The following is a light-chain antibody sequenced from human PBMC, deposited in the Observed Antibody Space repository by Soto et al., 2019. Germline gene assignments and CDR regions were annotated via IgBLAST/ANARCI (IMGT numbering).Light chain of an antibody. CDR2: DVI. J-gene: IGLJ2*01. V-gene: IGLV2-14*03. Sequence: QSVLTQPASVSGSPGQSITISCTGTSSDVGGYNYVSWYQQHPGKAPKLMIYDVINRPSGVSNRFSGSKSGNSASLTISGLQAEDEADYYCSSYTSSSTYVVFGGGTKHTVL. CDR1: SSDVGGYNY. CDR3: SSYTSSSTYVV.